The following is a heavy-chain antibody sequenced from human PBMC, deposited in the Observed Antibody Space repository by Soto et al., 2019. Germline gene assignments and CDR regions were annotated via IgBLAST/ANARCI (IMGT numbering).Heavy chain of an antibody. CDR2: ISSSSSTI. V-gene: IGHV3-48*02. D-gene: IGHD5-18*01. Sequence: GGSLRLSCAASGFTFSSYSMNWVRQAPGKGLEWVSYISSSSSTIYYADSVKSRFTISRDNAKNSLYLQMNSLRDEDTAVYYFATTVDTAMVGRGLALGPPTYYYYGMDVWGQGTTVTVSS. J-gene: IGHJ6*02. CDR3: ATTVDTAMVGRGLALGPPTYYYYGMDV. CDR1: GFTFSSYS.